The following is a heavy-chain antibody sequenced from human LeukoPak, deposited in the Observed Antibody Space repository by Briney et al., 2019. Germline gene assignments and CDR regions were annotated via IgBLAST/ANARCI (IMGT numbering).Heavy chain of an antibody. V-gene: IGHV4-59*08. D-gene: IGHD3-10*01. J-gene: IGHJ6*02. Sequence: SETLSLTCTVSGGSISSYYWSWIRQPPGKGLEWIGYIYYSGSTNYYPSLKSRVTISVDTSKNQFSLKLSSVTAADTAVYYCARHSPMVRGVPVLGYYYYGMDVWGQGTTVTVSS. CDR1: GGSISSYY. CDR2: IYYSGST. CDR3: ARHSPMVRGVPVLGYYYYGMDV.